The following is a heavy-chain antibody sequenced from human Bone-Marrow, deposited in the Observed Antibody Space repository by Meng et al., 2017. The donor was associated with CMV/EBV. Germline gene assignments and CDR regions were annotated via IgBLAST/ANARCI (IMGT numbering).Heavy chain of an antibody. Sequence: GGSLRLSCAASGFSFGTYDMYWVRHAPGKGLEWVAFIRYDGSKIYYADSVTGRFTISRDNSKNTLYLHMNGLRAEDTAVYYCAREKWAGYCSSTSCSPPYYYYYGMDVWGQGTTVTVSS. CDR1: GFSFGTYD. CDR3: AREKWAGYCSSTSCSPPYYYYYGMDV. D-gene: IGHD2-2*01. V-gene: IGHV3-30*02. CDR2: IRYDGSKI. J-gene: IGHJ6*02.